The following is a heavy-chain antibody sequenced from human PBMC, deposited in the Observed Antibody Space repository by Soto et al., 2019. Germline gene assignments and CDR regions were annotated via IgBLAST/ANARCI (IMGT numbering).Heavy chain of an antibody. Sequence: PSETLSLTCTVSGGSISSYYWSWIRQPPGKGLEWIGYIYYSGSTNYNPSLKSRVTISVDTSKNQFSLKLSSVTAADTAVYYCSLDRGGITVSSKPLGEWFDPWGQGTLVTVSS. CDR1: GGSISSYY. V-gene: IGHV4-59*01. D-gene: IGHD3-16*01. CDR2: IYYSGST. CDR3: SLDRGGITVSSKPLGEWFDP. J-gene: IGHJ5*02.